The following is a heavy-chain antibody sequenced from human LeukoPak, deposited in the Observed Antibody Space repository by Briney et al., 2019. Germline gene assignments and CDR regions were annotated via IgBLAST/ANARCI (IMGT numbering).Heavy chain of an antibody. V-gene: IGHV3-43D*03. J-gene: IGHJ6*03. Sequence: GGSLRLSCAASGFTFDDYAMHWVRQAPGEGLEWVSLISWDGGSTYYADSVKGRFTISRDNSKNSLYLQMNSLRAEDTALYYCAKDSSSSSSYYYYYYMDVWGKGTTVTVSS. CDR1: GFTFDDYA. CDR2: ISWDGGST. D-gene: IGHD6-6*01. CDR3: AKDSSSSSSYYYYYYMDV.